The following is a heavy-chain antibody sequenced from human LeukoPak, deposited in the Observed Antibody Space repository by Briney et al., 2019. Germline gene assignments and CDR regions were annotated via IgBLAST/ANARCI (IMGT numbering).Heavy chain of an antibody. Sequence: SETLSLTCAVYGGSFSGYYWSWIRQPPGKGLEWIGEINHSGGTNYNPSLKSRVTISVDTSKNQFSLKLSSVTAADTAVYYCATRGYSYGYRGWGQGTLVTVSS. D-gene: IGHD5-18*01. J-gene: IGHJ4*02. CDR2: INHSGGT. CDR1: GGSFSGYY. V-gene: IGHV4-34*01. CDR3: ATRGYSYGYRG.